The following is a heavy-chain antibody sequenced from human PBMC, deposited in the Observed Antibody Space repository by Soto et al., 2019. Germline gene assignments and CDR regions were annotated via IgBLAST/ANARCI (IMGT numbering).Heavy chain of an antibody. Sequence: QVQLVQSGAEVKKPGASVKVSCKASGYTFTSYGISWVRQAPGQGLEWMGWISAYNGNTNYAQKRQGRVTMTTDTSTSTAYMELGSLRSDDTAVYYCARSPDRSLYSSSWIDYWGQGTLVTVSS. V-gene: IGHV1-18*01. D-gene: IGHD6-13*01. CDR2: ISAYNGNT. J-gene: IGHJ4*02. CDR3: ARSPDRSLYSSSWIDY. CDR1: GYTFTSYG.